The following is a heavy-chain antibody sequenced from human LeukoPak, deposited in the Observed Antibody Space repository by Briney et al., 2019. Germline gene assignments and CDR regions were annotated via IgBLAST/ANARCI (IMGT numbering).Heavy chain of an antibody. CDR1: GFTLSDYY. D-gene: IGHD4-17*01. CDR3: ARGADYGDYVIDY. J-gene: IGHJ4*02. Sequence: GGSLRLSCAASGFTLSDYYMSWIRQAPGKGLEWVSYISSSGSTIYYADSVKGRFTISRDNAKNSLYLQMNSLRAEDTAVYYCARGADYGDYVIDYWGQGTLVTVSS. CDR2: ISSSGSTI. V-gene: IGHV3-11*01.